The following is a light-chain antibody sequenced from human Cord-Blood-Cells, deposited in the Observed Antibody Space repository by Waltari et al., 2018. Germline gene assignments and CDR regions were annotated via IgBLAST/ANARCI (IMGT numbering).Light chain of an antibody. CDR3: QSYDSSLRVV. CDR1: SSNIGAGYD. CDR2: GKS. Sequence: QSVLTQPPSVSGAPGQRVTISCTGSSSNIGAGYDVHWYQQLPGTAPKLLIYGKSNRPSGVPDRVSGSKSGTSASLAIAGLQAEDEADYYCQSYDSSLRVVFGGGTKLTVL. J-gene: IGLJ2*01. V-gene: IGLV1-40*01.